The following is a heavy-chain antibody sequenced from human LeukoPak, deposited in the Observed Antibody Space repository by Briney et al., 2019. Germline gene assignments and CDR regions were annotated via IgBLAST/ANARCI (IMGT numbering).Heavy chain of an antibody. Sequence: PSGTLSLTCAVSGGSISSSNWWSWVRQPPGKGLGWIGEIYHSGSTNYNPSLKSRVTISVDKSKNQFSLKLSSVTAADTAVYYCARHRVMVRGVPRPQSYWYFDLWGRGTLVTVSS. CDR3: ARHRVMVRGVPRPQSYWYFDL. J-gene: IGHJ2*01. D-gene: IGHD3-10*01. V-gene: IGHV4-4*02. CDR2: IYHSGST. CDR1: GGSISSSNW.